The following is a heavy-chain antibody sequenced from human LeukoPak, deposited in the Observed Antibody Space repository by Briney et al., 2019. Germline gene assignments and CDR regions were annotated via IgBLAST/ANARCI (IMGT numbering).Heavy chain of an antibody. J-gene: IGHJ4*02. D-gene: IGHD6-19*01. V-gene: IGHV4-39*01. CDR3: VRHGSGQWLVDY. Sequence: SETLSLTCTVSGGSISSSSHYWGWIRQPPGKGLEWIGSIYYSGSTYHNPSLKSRVTISVDTSKNQFSLKLSSVTAADTAVYYCVRHGSGQWLVDYWGQGTLVTVSS. CDR2: IYYSGST. CDR1: GGSISSSSHY.